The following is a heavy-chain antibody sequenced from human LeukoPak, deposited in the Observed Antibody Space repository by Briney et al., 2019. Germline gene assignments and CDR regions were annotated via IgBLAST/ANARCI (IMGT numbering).Heavy chain of an antibody. CDR3: AKSRLSGINDAFDI. CDR1: GFTLSTYN. D-gene: IGHD3-3*01. J-gene: IGHJ3*02. V-gene: IGHV3-21*01. CDR2: ISTSSSYI. Sequence: GGSLRLSCAASGFTLSTYNMKWVRQAPRKGLEWVSSISTSSSYIYYADSVKGRFTISRDNARNSLYLQMNSLRAEDTAVYYCAKSRLSGINDAFDIWGQGAMVTVSS.